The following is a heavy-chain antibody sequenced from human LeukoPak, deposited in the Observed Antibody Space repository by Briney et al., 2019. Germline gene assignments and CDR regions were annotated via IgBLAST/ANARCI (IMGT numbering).Heavy chain of an antibody. V-gene: IGHV1-69*13. CDR2: IIPIFGTA. CDR1: GGTFSSYA. J-gene: IGHJ6*02. D-gene: IGHD2-21*01. Sequence: SVKVSCKASGGTFSSYAISWERQAPGQGLEWMGGIIPIFGTANYAQKFQGRVTITADESTSTAYMELSSLRSEDTAVYYCARGAPIRSYYYGMDVWGQGTTVTVSS. CDR3: ARGAPIRSYYYGMDV.